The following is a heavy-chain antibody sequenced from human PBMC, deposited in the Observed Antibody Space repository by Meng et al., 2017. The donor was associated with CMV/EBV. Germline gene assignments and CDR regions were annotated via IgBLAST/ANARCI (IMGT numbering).Heavy chain of an antibody. CDR3: AREFIVGSGFDY. J-gene: IGHJ4*02. Sequence: LSCTVSGGSISSYYWSWIRQPPGKGLEWIGYIYYSGSTNYNPSLKSRVTISVDTSKNQFSLKLSSVTAADTAVYYCAREFIVGSGFDYWGQGTLVTVSS. V-gene: IGHV4-59*01. CDR1: GGSISSYY. CDR2: IYYSGST. D-gene: IGHD1-26*01.